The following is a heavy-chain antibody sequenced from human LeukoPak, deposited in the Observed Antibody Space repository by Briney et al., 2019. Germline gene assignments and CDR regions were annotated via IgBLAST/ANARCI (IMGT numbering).Heavy chain of an antibody. CDR3: ARDWGTFRPGEGSAFDI. V-gene: IGHV4-30-2*01. J-gene: IGHJ3*02. D-gene: IGHD3-16*01. CDR1: GGSISSDGYS. Sequence: SETLSLTCVVSGGSISSDGYSWSWFRQPPGNGLEWVGCIYHSASTYYNPSLKSRVSISVDRSKNQFSLKLSSVTAADTAVYYCARDWGTFRPGEGSAFDIWGQGTMVTVSS. CDR2: IYHSAST.